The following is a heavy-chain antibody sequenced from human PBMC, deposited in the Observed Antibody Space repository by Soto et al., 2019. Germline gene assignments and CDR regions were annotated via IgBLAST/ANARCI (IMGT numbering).Heavy chain of an antibody. D-gene: IGHD3-22*01. CDR3: ARVFAMIVVDGTPDY. V-gene: IGHV3-21*01. CDR2: ISSSSYI. CDR1: GFTFSSYS. J-gene: IGHJ4*02. Sequence: PGGSLRLSCAASGFTFSSYSMNWVRQAPGKGLEWVSSISSSSYIYYADSVKGRFTISRDNAKNSLYLQMNSLRAEDTAVYYCARVFAMIVVDGTPDYWGQGTLVTVSS.